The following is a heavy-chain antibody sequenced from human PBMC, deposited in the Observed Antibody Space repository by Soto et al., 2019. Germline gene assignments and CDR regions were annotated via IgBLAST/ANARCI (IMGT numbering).Heavy chain of an antibody. Sequence: GGSLRLSCAASGFTFSSYAMSWVRQAPGKGLEWVSAISGSGGSTYYADSVKGRFTISRDNSKNTLYLQMNSLRAEDTAVYYCAKDYYYDSSGYYYGVGYYFDYWGQGTLVTVSS. V-gene: IGHV3-23*01. CDR2: ISGSGGST. CDR3: AKDYYYDSSGYYYGVGYYFDY. J-gene: IGHJ4*02. D-gene: IGHD3-22*01. CDR1: GFTFSSYA.